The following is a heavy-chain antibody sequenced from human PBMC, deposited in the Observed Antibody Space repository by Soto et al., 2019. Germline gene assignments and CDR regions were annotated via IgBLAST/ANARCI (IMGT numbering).Heavy chain of an antibody. V-gene: IGHV1-3*01. Sequence: ASVKVSCKASGYTFTSYAMHWVRQAPGQRLEWMGWINAGNGNTKYSQKFQGRVTITRDTSASTAYMELSSLRSEDTAVYYCARSDYVWGSYRSPFDIWGQGTMVTVSS. CDR3: ARSDYVWGSYRSPFDI. D-gene: IGHD3-16*02. CDR2: INAGNGNT. J-gene: IGHJ3*02. CDR1: GYTFTSYA.